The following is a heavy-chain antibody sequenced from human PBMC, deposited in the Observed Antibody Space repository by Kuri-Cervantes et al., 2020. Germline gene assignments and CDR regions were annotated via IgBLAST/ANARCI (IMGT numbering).Heavy chain of an antibody. J-gene: IGHJ4*02. V-gene: IGHV3-15*01. Sequence: GGSLRLSCAGSGFTFSDAWMSWVRQAPGKGLEWVGLIKSKTDDGTTEYAAPVKDRFSISRDDSENTLYLQMGSLKTEDTAMYYCTTVLRWGQGTLVTVSS. D-gene: IGHD3-16*01. CDR2: IKSKTDDGTT. CDR3: TTVLR. CDR1: GFTFSDAW.